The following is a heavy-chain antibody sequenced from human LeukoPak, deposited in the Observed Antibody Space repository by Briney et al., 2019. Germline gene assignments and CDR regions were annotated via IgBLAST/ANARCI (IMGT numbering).Heavy chain of an antibody. CDR2: IGIRGYT. CDR1: GFTFIDYD. Sequence: GGSLRLSCAASGFTFIDYDMHWVRQVIGKGLEGVSAIGIRGYTDYSGSVKGRFTISRENAESSLYLQMNSLRAEDTAVYYCARGGIQVSGIDEFDYWGQGTLVTVSS. J-gene: IGHJ4*02. V-gene: IGHV3-13*01. D-gene: IGHD6-19*01. CDR3: ARGGIQVSGIDEFDY.